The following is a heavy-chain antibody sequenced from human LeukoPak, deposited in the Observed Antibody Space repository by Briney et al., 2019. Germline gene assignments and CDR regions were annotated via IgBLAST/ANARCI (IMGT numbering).Heavy chain of an antibody. D-gene: IGHD2-2*01. Sequence: PSETLSLTCAVSGYSISSGYYWGWIRQPPGTGLEWIGTIYHSGSTYYNPSLKSRVTISVDTSKNQFSLKLTSVTAADTAVYYCARVRGYCSSTICYRYYFDYWGQGTLVTVSS. V-gene: IGHV4-38-2*01. CDR2: IYHSGST. CDR3: ARVRGYCSSTICYRYYFDY. J-gene: IGHJ4*02. CDR1: GYSISSGYY.